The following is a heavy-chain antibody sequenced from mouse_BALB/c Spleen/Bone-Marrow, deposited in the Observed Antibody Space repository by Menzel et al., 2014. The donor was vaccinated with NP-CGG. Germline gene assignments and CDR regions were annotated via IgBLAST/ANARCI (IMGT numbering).Heavy chain of an antibody. CDR2: INPRNGGT. V-gene: IGHV1S81*02. CDR3: TGFWDEAY. Sequence: LVESGAELVKPGASVKLSCKASGYTFTNYYMYWVKRRPGQGLEWIGEINPRNGGTNFNEKFKSKATLTVDKFSRTAYMQLSSLTSEDSAVYYCTGFWDEAYWGQGTLVTVSS. CDR1: GYTFTNYY. D-gene: IGHD4-1*01. J-gene: IGHJ3*01.